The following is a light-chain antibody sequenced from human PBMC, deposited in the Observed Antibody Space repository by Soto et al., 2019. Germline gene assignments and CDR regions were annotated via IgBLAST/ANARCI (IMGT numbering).Light chain of an antibody. Sequence: GYNYVSWYQLHPGKAPKLIIYEVSNRPSGVSNRFSGSKSGNTASLTISGLQAEDEADYYCNSYTSSTAYGFGTGTKVTVL. V-gene: IGLV2-14*01. CDR2: EVS. CDR1: GYNY. CDR3: NSYTSSTAYG. J-gene: IGLJ1*01.